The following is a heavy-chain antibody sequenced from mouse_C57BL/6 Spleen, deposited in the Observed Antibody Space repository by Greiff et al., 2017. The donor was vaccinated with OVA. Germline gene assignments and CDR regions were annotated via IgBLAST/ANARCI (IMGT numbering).Heavy chain of an antibody. J-gene: IGHJ4*01. CDR3: ARPPYYGYDVEVWAMDY. Sequence: EVKVIESGGGLVQPGGSLKLSCAASGIDFSRYWMSWVRRAPGKGLEWIGEINPDSSTINYAPSLKDKFIISRDNAKNTLYLQISKVRSEDTSLYYCARPPYYGYDVEVWAMDYWGQGTSVTVSS. CDR2: INPDSSTI. D-gene: IGHD2-9*01. V-gene: IGHV4-1*01. CDR1: GIDFSRYW.